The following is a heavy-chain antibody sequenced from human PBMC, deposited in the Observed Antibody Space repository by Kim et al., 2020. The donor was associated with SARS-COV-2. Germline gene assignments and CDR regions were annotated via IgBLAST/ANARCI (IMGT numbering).Heavy chain of an antibody. J-gene: IGHJ4*02. D-gene: IGHD1-26*01. CDR2: ISNSGTST. V-gene: IGHV3-23*01. CDR1: GFTFSSYA. Sequence: GGSLRLSCAASGFTFSSYAMSLVRRAPGKGLECVSSISNSGTSTYYADSVRGRFTISRDNSKNTLYLQMNSLSAEDTAVYYCAKEDLSGSSFDYWGQGTLVTVSS. CDR3: AKEDLSGSSFDY.